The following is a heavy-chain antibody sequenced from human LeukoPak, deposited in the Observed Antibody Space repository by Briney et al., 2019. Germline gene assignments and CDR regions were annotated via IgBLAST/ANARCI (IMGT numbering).Heavy chain of an antibody. CDR1: GGSISSYY. V-gene: IGHV4-59*01. CDR2: IYYSGST. J-gene: IGHJ3*02. Sequence: SETLSLTCTVSGGSISSYYWSWIRQPPGKGLEWIGYIYYSGSTNYNPSLKSRVTISVDTSKNQFSLKLSSVTAADTAVYYCANFGPGIAAAGSPSDALDIWGQGTMVTVSS. CDR3: ANFGPGIAAAGSPSDALDI. D-gene: IGHD6-13*01.